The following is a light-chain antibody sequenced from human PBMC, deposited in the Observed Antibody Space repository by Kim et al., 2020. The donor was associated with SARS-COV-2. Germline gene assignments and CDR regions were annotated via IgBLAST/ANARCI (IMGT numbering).Light chain of an antibody. V-gene: IGKV1-5*03. CDR3: QHYGNYSWT. CDR2: KAS. J-gene: IGKJ1*01. CDR1: QIVNSW. Sequence: SSVRDTVTITCRASQIVNSWLAWYQQKPGKVPMFLIYKASSLESGVPSRFSGCRSVTEFTLTISCLQPDDFATYYCQHYGNYSWTFGQGTKVDIK.